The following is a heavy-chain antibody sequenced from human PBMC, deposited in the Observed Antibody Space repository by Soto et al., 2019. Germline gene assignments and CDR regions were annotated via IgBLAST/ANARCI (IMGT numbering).Heavy chain of an antibody. V-gene: IGHV3-21*02. CDR2: INGRSNYI. J-gene: IGHJ4*02. D-gene: IGHD1-26*01. CDR3: AREDGIVGTTSAFDY. Sequence: EVQLVESGGGLVKPGGSLRLSCAASEFTFSTYVMNWVRQTPGKGLEWVSSINGRSNYIYYADSVKGRFTISRDNAKNSLYLQMNSLRAEDTAVYYCAREDGIVGTTSAFDYWGQGTLVTVSS. CDR1: EFTFSTYV.